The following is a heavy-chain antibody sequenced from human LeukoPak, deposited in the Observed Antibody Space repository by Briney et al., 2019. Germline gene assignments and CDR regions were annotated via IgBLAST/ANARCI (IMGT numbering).Heavy chain of an antibody. CDR1: GGTFSSYA. CDR3: AREAGGWYYFDY. D-gene: IGHD6-19*01. V-gene: IGHV1-69*05. J-gene: IGHJ4*02. Sequence: SVKVSCKASGGTFSSYAISWVRQAPGQGLEWMGGIIPIFGTANYAQKFQCRVTITTDESTSTAYMELSSLRSEDTAVYYCAREAGGWYYFDYWGQGTLVTVSS. CDR2: IIPIFGTA.